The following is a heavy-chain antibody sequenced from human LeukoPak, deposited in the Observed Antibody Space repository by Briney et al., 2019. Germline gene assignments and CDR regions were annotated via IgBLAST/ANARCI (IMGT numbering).Heavy chain of an antibody. V-gene: IGHV3-15*07. CDR3: VADLGSGRRNDAFDI. CDR2: VKSKTNGGTT. Sequence: GGSLRLSCAASGFTFTNAYMNWVRQAPGKGLECVGRVKSKTNGGTTDYAAVVKGRFTISRDDSSNTLYLQMSSLKTEDTAVYFCVADLGSGRRNDAFDIWGQGTMVTVSS. J-gene: IGHJ3*02. D-gene: IGHD3-10*01. CDR1: GFTFTNAY.